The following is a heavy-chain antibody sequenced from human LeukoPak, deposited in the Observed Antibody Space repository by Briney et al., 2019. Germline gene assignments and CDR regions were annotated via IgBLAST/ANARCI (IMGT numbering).Heavy chain of an antibody. Sequence: GGSLRLSCAASGFTFSSYSMNWVRQAPGKGLEWVSSISTSSIYIYYTDSVKGRFTISRDNAKNSLYLQMNSLRAEDTAVYYCARAYDFVWGSYLRPDVYYFDYWGQGTLVTVSS. V-gene: IGHV3-21*01. CDR1: GFTFSSYS. CDR3: ARAYDFVWGSYLRPDVYYFDY. D-gene: IGHD3-16*02. J-gene: IGHJ4*02. CDR2: ISTSSIYI.